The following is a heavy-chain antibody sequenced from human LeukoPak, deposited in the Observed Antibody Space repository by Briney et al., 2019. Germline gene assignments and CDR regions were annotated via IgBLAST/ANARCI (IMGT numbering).Heavy chain of an antibody. D-gene: IGHD2-21*02. CDR3: ARGRLVVTAFDY. J-gene: IGHJ4*02. CDR2: TSSNGGST. V-gene: IGHV3-64*01. CDR1: GFTFSNYA. Sequence: LSGGSLRLSCAASGFTFSNYAMHWVRQAPGKGLEYVSATSSNGGSTYYANSVKGRFTISRDNSKNMLFLQMGSLRTEDMAVYYCARGRLVVTAFDYWGQGTLVTVSS.